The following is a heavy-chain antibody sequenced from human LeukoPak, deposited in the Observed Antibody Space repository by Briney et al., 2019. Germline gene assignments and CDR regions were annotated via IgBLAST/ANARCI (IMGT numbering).Heavy chain of an antibody. J-gene: IGHJ4*02. CDR1: GFTFSRYA. D-gene: IGHD2-15*01. V-gene: IGHV3-23*01. Sequence: PGGSLRLSCAASGFTFSRYAMTWVRQAPGKGLEWVSTIIGSGGTTYYADSVKGRFTISRDNSKNTLYLQMNSLRAEDTAVYYCAKDPDIVAVVPATGDDYWGQGTLVTVSS. CDR2: IIGSGGTT. CDR3: AKDPDIVAVVPATGDDY.